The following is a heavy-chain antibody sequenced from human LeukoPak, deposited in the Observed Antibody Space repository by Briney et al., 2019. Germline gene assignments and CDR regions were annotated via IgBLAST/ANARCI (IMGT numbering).Heavy chain of an antibody. D-gene: IGHD3-10*01. CDR1: GFTFSSYS. J-gene: IGHJ4*02. CDR2: ISSSSSYI. V-gene: IGHV3-21*01. Sequence: GGSLRLSCAASGFTFSSYSMNWVRQAPGKGLEGVSSISSSSSYIYYADSVKGRFTIPRDNAKNSLYLQMNSLGAEDTAVYYCARDTMVRGVIGYWGPGTLVTVSS. CDR3: ARDTMVRGVIGY.